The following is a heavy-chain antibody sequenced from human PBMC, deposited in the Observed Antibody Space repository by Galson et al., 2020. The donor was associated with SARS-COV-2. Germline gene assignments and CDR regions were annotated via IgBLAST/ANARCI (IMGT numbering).Heavy chain of an antibody. CDR2: IKQDGSEK. D-gene: IGHD3-3*01. Sequence: PGGSLRLSCAASGFTFSSYWMSWVRQGPGKGLEWVANIKQDGSEKYYVDSVKGRFTISRDNAKNSLYLQMNSLRAEDTAVYYCARDKPFIAIFGVSISGDYYGMDVWGQGTTVTVSS. J-gene: IGHJ6*02. CDR3: ARDKPFIAIFGVSISGDYYGMDV. V-gene: IGHV3-7*01. CDR1: GFTFSSYW.